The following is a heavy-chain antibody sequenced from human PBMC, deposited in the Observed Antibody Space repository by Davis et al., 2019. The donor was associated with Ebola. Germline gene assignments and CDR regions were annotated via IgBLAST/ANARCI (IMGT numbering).Heavy chain of an antibody. D-gene: IGHD5-18*01. J-gene: IGHJ4*02. CDR2: VYPGDSDT. CDR3: ARKDTAMVSHFDY. Sequence: GESLKIPCTTPGYIFSNYWIGWVRQMPGKGLEWMGIVYPGDSDTRYSPPFQGQVTISADKSNSTAYLQWSSLKASDTAMYYCARKDTAMVSHFDYWGQGTLVTVSS. V-gene: IGHV5-51*01. CDR1: GYIFSNYW.